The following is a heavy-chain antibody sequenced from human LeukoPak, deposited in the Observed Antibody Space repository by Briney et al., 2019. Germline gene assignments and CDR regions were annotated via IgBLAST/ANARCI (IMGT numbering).Heavy chain of an antibody. D-gene: IGHD5-12*01. V-gene: IGHV1-2*02. CDR1: GYTFSVSY. J-gene: IGHJ5*02. CDR3: ARIYSGYDL. Sequence: ASVKVSCKASGYTFSVSYIHWIRQAPGQGLEWMGWINPNNGGTNYAQKFQGRVTMTGDTSISTAYMELRRLRSDDTAVYYCARIYSGYDLWGQRTLVTVSS. CDR2: INPNNGGT.